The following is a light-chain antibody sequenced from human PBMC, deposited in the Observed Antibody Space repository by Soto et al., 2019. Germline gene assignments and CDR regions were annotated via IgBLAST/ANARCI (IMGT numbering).Light chain of an antibody. CDR1: QSVRSY. CDR2: DAS. CDR3: QQRSSWPSIT. V-gene: IGKV3-11*01. J-gene: IGKJ5*01. Sequence: EIVLTQSPATLSLSPGERATLSCRASQSVRSYLAWYQQKPGQAPRLLIYDASNRATGIPARFSGSGSGTDFTLPISSLEPEDFAVYYCQQRSSWPSITFGQGTRLEIK.